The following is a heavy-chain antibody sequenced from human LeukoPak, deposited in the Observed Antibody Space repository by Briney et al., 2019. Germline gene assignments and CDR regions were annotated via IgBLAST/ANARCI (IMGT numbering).Heavy chain of an antibody. J-gene: IGHJ4*02. V-gene: IGHV3-30*18. D-gene: IGHD5-18*01. CDR2: ISYDGSNK. Sequence: GGSLRLSCAASGFTFSSYGMHWVRQAPGKGLEWVAVISYDGSNKYYADSVKGRFTISRDNSKNTLYLQMNSLRAEDTAVYFCAKLYNYGYINWGQGTLVTVSS. CDR3: AKLYNYGYIN. CDR1: GFTFSSYG.